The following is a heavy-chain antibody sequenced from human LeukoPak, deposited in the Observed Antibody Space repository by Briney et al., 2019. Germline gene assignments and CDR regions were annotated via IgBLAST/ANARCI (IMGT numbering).Heavy chain of an antibody. V-gene: IGHV3-30*18. Sequence: PGGSLRLSCAASGFTFSSYGMHWVRQAPGKGLEWVAVISYDGSNKYCADSVKGRFTISRDNSKNTLYLQMNSLRAEDTAVYYCAKDQQLVFDYWGQGTLVTVSS. CDR3: AKDQQLVFDY. J-gene: IGHJ4*02. CDR2: ISYDGSNK. CDR1: GFTFSSYG. D-gene: IGHD6-13*01.